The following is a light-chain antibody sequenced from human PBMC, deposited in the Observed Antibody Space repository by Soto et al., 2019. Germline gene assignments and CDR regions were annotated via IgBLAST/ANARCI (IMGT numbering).Light chain of an antibody. J-gene: IGKJ1*01. CDR3: QQYGSLWT. CDR1: QSVSSSY. Sequence: EIVLTQSPGTLSLSPGERATLSCRARQSVSSSYLAWYQQKPGQAPRLLIYAASSRATGIPDRFSGSGSGTDFTLTISRLEPEDFAVYYCQQYGSLWTFGQGTKVEIK. CDR2: AAS. V-gene: IGKV3-20*01.